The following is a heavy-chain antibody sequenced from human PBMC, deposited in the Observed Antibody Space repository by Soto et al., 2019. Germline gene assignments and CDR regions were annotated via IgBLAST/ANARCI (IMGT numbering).Heavy chain of an antibody. CDR2: ISSSSSYI. CDR1: GFTFSSYS. J-gene: IGHJ6*02. D-gene: IGHD3-3*01. CDR3: ARDLSDFWSGSHPTYGMDV. Sequence: PVGSLRLSCAASGFTFSSYSMNWVRQAPGKGLEWVSSISSSSSYIYYADSVKGRFTISRDNAKNSLYLQMNSLRAEDTAVYYCARDLSDFWSGSHPTYGMDVWGQGTTVTVSS. V-gene: IGHV3-21*01.